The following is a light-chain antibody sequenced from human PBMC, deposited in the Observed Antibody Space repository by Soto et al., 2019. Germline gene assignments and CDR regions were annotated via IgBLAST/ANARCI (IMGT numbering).Light chain of an antibody. J-gene: IGLJ2*01. Sequence: QSVLTQPPSASGSPGQSVTISCTGTSSEVGGYNYVSWYQQHPGKAPKLMIYEVSKRPSGVPDRFSGSKSGNTASLTVSGLEAEDEGDYYCSSYAGSNILGFGGGTKRTVL. V-gene: IGLV2-8*01. CDR2: EVS. CDR1: SSEVGGYNY. CDR3: SSYAGSNILG.